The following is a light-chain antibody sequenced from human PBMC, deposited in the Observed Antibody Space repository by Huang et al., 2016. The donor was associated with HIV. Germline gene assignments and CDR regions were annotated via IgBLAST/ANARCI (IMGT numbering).Light chain of an antibody. J-gene: IGKJ4*01. CDR3: QQRYNWPLT. V-gene: IGKV3-11*01. CDR1: QSVRNY. Sequence: EIVLTQSPDSLALSPGERATLSCRASQSVRNYLAWYQQKPGQAPRLLIFDASNRATDIPARFSGSGSGTDFTLTISSLEPEDFAVYYCQQRYNWPLTFGGGTKVEIK. CDR2: DAS.